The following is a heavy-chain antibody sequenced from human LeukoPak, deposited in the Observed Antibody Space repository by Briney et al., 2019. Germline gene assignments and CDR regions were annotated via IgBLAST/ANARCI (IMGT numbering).Heavy chain of an antibody. CDR3: ARAGSSGIDP. CDR1: GDTFTVYY. D-gene: IGHD1-26*01. CDR2: INPNSGGT. J-gene: IGHJ5*02. Sequence: GASVKVSSMAPGDTFTVYYMHRVRQAPGQGLEWMGWINPNSGGTNYAQKFQGRVTMTRDTSISTAYMELSRLRSDDTAVYYCARAGSSGIDPWGQGTLVTVSS. V-gene: IGHV1-2*02.